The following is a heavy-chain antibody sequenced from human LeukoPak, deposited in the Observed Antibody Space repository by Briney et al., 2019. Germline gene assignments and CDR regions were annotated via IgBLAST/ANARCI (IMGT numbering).Heavy chain of an antibody. V-gene: IGHV3-48*03. Sequence: GGSLRLSCVASGFIVSSSEMNWVRQAPGKGLEWVSFIATDSTVYYADSVKGRFTLSRDNAKNSLYLLMNSLRAEDTAVYYCTPSGPEGKWGQGTLVTVSS. D-gene: IGHD6-19*01. CDR3: TPSGPEGK. CDR2: IATDSTV. J-gene: IGHJ4*02. CDR1: GFIVSSSE.